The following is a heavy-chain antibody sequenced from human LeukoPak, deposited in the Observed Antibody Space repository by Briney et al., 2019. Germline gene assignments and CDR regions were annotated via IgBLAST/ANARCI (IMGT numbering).Heavy chain of an antibody. CDR3: ARGYYDFWSGYYADYYYYMDV. V-gene: IGHV1-18*01. J-gene: IGHJ6*03. CDR2: ISAYNGNT. CDR1: GYTFTSYG. Sequence: GASVKVSCKASGYTFTSYGISWVRQAPGQGLEWMGWISAYNGNTNYAQKLQGRVTMTTDTSTSTAYMELRSLRSDDTAVYYCARGYYDFWSGYYADYYYYMDVWGKGTTVTVSS. D-gene: IGHD3-3*01.